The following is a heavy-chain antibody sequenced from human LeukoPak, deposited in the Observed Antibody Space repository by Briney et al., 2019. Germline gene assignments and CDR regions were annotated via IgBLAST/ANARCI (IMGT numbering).Heavy chain of an antibody. CDR3: AKVRGTYSSGYFFDY. D-gene: IGHD6-19*01. CDR1: GFTFDNYA. V-gene: IGHV3-9*01. CDR2: ISWNSGYI. Sequence: GGSLRLSCAASGFTFDNYAMHWVRQAPGKGLEWLSIISWNSGYIGYADSVKGRFTISRDNAKKSLDLQMNSLRAEDTAFDYCAKVRGTYSSGYFFDYWGQGTLVTVSS. J-gene: IGHJ4*02.